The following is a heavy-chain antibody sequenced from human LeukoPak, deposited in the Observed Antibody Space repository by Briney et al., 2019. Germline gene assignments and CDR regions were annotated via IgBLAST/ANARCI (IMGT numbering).Heavy chain of an antibody. J-gene: IGHJ4*02. Sequence: ASLNVSCKASGYSFTSNYTHWVRQAPGQGLEWMGMIYPRAGSTRYAQKFQGRVTVTRDTSTSTVHMELSGLRPEDTAVYYCARLRPNYHEVYWGQGTLVTVSS. CDR3: ARLRPNYHEVY. CDR2: IYPRAGST. D-gene: IGHD1-7*01. CDR1: GYSFTSNY. V-gene: IGHV1-46*01.